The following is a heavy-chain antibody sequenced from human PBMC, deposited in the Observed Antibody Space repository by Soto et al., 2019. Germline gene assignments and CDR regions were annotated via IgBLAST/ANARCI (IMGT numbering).Heavy chain of an antibody. D-gene: IGHD2-15*01. CDR2: IYYSGST. V-gene: IGHV4-30-4*01. CDR3: PTDRRGSCYSTLFCYYYNGMDV. J-gene: IGHJ6*02. Sequence: SETLSLTCTVSGGSISSGDYYWSWIRQPPGKGLEWIGYIYYSGSTYYNPSLKSRVTISVDTSKNQFSLKLSSVTAADTAVYYCPTDRRGSCYSTLFCYYYNGMDVWVQGTTATVSS. CDR1: GGSISSGDYY.